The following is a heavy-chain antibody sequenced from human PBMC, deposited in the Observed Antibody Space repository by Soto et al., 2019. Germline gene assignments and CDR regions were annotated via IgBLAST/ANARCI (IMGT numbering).Heavy chain of an antibody. V-gene: IGHV1-69*13. Sequence: SVKVSCKASGGTFSSYAISWVRQAPGQGLEWMGGIIPIFGTANYAQKFQGRVTITADASTSTAYMELSSLRSEDTAVYYCARDRRYSSSSTYYYYYGMDVWGQGTTVTVSS. D-gene: IGHD6-6*01. CDR1: GGTFSSYA. CDR2: IIPIFGTA. J-gene: IGHJ6*02. CDR3: ARDRRYSSSSTYYYYYGMDV.